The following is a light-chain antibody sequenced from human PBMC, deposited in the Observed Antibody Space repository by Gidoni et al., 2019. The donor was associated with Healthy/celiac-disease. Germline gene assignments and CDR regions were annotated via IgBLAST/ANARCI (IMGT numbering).Light chain of an antibody. CDR3: SSYTSSSTLVV. J-gene: IGLJ2*01. CDR2: DVS. Sequence: SALTQPASVSGSPGQAFTISCTGTSSDVGGYNYVSWYQQHPGKAPKLMFYDVSNRPSGVSNRFSGSKSGNTASLTISGLQAEDEADYYCSSYTSSSTLVVFGGGTKLTVL. V-gene: IGLV2-14*03. CDR1: SSDVGGYNY.